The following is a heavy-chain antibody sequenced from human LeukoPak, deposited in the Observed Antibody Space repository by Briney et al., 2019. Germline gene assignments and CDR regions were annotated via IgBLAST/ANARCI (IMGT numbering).Heavy chain of an antibody. CDR1: GGSISSSIYY. J-gene: IGHJ5*02. D-gene: IGHD3-3*01. CDR2: IYYSGST. V-gene: IGHV4-39*01. CDR3: ARHPSFDWFGP. Sequence: PSETLALTCTVSGGSISSSIYYWGWIRQPPGKALEWIGTIYYSGSTFYSPSLKSRVTISIDTSKNQFSLKLSSVTAADTALYYCARHPSFDWFGPWGQGTLVTVSS.